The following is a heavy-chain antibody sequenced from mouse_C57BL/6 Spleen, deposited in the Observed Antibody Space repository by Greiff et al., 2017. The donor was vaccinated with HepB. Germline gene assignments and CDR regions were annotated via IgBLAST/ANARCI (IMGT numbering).Heavy chain of an antibody. CDR1: GYTFTSYW. Sequence: QVQLQQPGAELVRPGSSVKLSCKASGYTFTSYWMDWVKQRPGQGLEWIGNIYPSDSETHYNQKFKDKATLTVDKSSSTAYMQLSSLTSEDSAVYYCARSWDYDRGPFYAMDYWGQGTSVTVSS. V-gene: IGHV1-61*01. D-gene: IGHD2-4*01. CDR2: IYPSDSET. CDR3: ARSWDYDRGPFYAMDY. J-gene: IGHJ4*01.